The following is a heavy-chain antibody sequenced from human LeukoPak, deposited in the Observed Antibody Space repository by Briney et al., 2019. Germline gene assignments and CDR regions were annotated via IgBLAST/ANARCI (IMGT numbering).Heavy chain of an antibody. V-gene: IGHV3-74*03. CDR2: INSDGSSI. CDR3: AREGRVSGYDFDC. CDR1: GFTFSSYW. J-gene: IGHJ4*02. D-gene: IGHD5-12*01. Sequence: GGSLRLSCAASGFTFSSYWMHWVRQAPGKGLVWVSRINSDGSSITYADSVKGRFTTSRDNAKNTLYLQMNNLRVEDTAVYYCAREGRVSGYDFDCWGQGTLVIVSS.